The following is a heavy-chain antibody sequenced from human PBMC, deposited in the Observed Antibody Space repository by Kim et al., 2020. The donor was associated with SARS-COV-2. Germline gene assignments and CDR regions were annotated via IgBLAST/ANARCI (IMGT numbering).Heavy chain of an antibody. D-gene: IGHD6-19*01. J-gene: IGHJ6*02. CDR2: IRSKANSYAT. CDR1: GFTFSGSA. Sequence: GGSLRLSCAASGFTFSGSAKHWVRQASGKGLEWVGRIRSKANSYATAYAASVKGRFTISRDDSKNTAYLQMNSLKTEDTAVYYCTRHGDSGWYRGYYYYGMDVWGQGTTVTVSS. CDR3: TRHGDSGWYRGYYYYGMDV. V-gene: IGHV3-73*01.